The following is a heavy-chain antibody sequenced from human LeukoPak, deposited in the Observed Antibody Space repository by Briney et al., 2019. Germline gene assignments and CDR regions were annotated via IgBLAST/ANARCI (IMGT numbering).Heavy chain of an antibody. V-gene: IGHV4-34*01. D-gene: IGHD3-10*01. Sequence: PSETLSLTCAVYGGSYRGYYWSGIRQPPGKGVDWIGEINQRGSNNYNPSLKRRVTTSVDTSKNQFSLQLSSVTAAETAVYYCARGTRPITMVRNRIWLSGEYFQRWGQGNLVTVSS. CDR3: ARGTRPITMVRNRIWLSGEYFQR. J-gene: IGHJ1*01. CDR1: GGSYRGYY. CDR2: INQRGSN.